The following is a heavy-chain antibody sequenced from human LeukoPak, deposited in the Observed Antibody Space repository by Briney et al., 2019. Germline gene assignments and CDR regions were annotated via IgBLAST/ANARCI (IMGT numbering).Heavy chain of an antibody. CDR3: ASESGYDYYYYYYMDV. D-gene: IGHD5-12*01. J-gene: IGHJ6*03. CDR1: GGTFSSYA. V-gene: IGHV1-69*05. CDR2: IIPIFGTA. Sequence: SVKVSCKASGGTFSSYAISWVRQAPGQGLEWMGGIIPIFGTANYAQKFQGRVTITTDESTSTAYMELSSLRSEDTAVYYCASESGYDYYYYYYMDVWGKGTTVTVSS.